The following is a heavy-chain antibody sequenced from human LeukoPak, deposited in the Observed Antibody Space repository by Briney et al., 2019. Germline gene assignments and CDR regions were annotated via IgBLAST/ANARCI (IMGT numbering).Heavy chain of an antibody. CDR1: GFSFSSYS. V-gene: IGHV3-48*04. D-gene: IGHD2-15*01. CDR3: ARDCGGSGDY. CDR2: INSGGNTI. Sequence: GGSLRLSCTASGFSFSSYSMNWVRQAPGKGLEWVSYINSGGNTIHYAGSVKGRFTISRDNAKNSLYLQMNSLRAEDTAVYYCARDCGGSGDYWGQGTLVTVSS. J-gene: IGHJ4*02.